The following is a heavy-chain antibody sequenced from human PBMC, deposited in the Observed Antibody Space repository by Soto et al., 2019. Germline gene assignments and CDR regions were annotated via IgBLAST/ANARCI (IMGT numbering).Heavy chain of an antibody. D-gene: IGHD3-3*01. CDR1: GFTFSSYG. CDR3: AKDHKYYDFWSGYSRYGTDV. Sequence: GGSLRLSCAASGFTFSSYGMHWVRQAPGKGLEWVAVISYDGSNKYYADSVKGRFTISRDNSKNTLYLQMNSLRAEDTAVYYCAKDHKYYDFWSGYSRYGTDVWGQGTTVTVSS. J-gene: IGHJ6*02. V-gene: IGHV3-30*18. CDR2: ISYDGSNK.